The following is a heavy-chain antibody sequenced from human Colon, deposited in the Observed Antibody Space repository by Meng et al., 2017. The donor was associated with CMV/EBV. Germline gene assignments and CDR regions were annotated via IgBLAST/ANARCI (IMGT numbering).Heavy chain of an antibody. CDR1: GYTFTNDG. D-gene: IGHD1-26*01. CDR3: VRESQSGSYIYLQH. CDR2: ISAYTGDT. Sequence: VQLVQSGAEVKKPGASVKVSCKASGYTFTNDGISWVRQAPGQGLEWMGWISAYTGDTYYAQKFQGRVTMTTDTSTSTAYMELRSLRSDDTAVYYCVRESQSGSYIYLQHWGQGTLVTVSS. V-gene: IGHV1-18*01. J-gene: IGHJ1*01.